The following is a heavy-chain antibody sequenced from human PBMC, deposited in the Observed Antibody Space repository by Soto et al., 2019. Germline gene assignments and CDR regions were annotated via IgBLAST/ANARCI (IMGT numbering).Heavy chain of an antibody. D-gene: IGHD3-16*02. CDR1: GISVSSNY. V-gene: IGHV3-66*01. CDR3: AREFELRLGELSLTWLDP. J-gene: IGHJ5*02. Sequence: GGSLRLSCAASGISVSSNYMSWVRRAPGKGLEWLCIIYASGYTYYADSVRDRFTISRDISKNTLYLQMNSLRVDDTAVYYCAREFELRLGELSLTWLDPWGQGTLVTVSS. CDR2: IYASGYT.